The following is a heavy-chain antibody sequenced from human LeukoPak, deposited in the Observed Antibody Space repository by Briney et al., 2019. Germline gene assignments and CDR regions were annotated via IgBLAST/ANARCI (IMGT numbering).Heavy chain of an antibody. Sequence: GASVKVSCKASGYTFTGYYMHWVRQAPGQGLEWMGWINPNSGGTNYAQKLQGRVTMTRDTSISTAYMELSSLTSEDTAVYYCARELERNYFDYWGQGTLVTVSS. J-gene: IGHJ4*02. D-gene: IGHD5-24*01. V-gene: IGHV1-2*02. CDR3: ARELERNYFDY. CDR1: GYTFTGYY. CDR2: INPNSGGT.